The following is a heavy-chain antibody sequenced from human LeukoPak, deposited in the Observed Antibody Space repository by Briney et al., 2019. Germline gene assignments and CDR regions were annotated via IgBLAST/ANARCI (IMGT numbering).Heavy chain of an antibody. V-gene: IGHV3-15*01. J-gene: IGHJ4*02. D-gene: IGHD3-22*01. CDR3: TTVYYYDSSGHYYNNY. CDR2: IKSETDGGTT. Sequence: GGSLRLSCAASGFTFSNAWMRGVRQAPGKGREGGGRIKSETDGGTTEYAAPVKGRFTISRDDSKNTLYLQMNSLKTEDTAVYYCTTVYYYDSSGHYYNNYWGQGTLVTVSS. CDR1: GFTFSNAW.